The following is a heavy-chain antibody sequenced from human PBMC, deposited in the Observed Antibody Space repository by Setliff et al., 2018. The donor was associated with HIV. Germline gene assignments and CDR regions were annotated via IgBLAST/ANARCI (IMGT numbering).Heavy chain of an antibody. Sequence: PGESLKISCAANGITFSSYAMTWVRQAPGKGLNWVSSITASGGKTYYADSMKGRFTISRDNSENTLYLQMSNLRAEDTAVYYCAKDPRAAVATICDYWGQGTLVTVSS. CDR3: AKDPRAAVATICDY. CDR1: GITFSSYA. D-gene: IGHD5-12*01. V-gene: IGHV3-23*01. CDR2: ITASGGKT. J-gene: IGHJ4*02.